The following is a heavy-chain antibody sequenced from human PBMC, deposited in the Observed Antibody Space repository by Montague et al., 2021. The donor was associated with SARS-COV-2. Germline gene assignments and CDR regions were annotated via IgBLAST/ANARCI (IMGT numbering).Heavy chain of an antibody. D-gene: IGHD2-2*01. CDR1: GGSVNNYF. CDR3: ARGRTRVGQLSYFDY. J-gene: IGHJ4*02. Sequence: SETLSLTCTVSGGSVNNYFWAWIRQTPEKGLEWTASVYNDKNTNSHPSLKSRLTMSIDTSKRQFSLNLNSVTAADTAVYYCARGRTRVGQLSYFDYWGQGILVTVSS. CDR2: VYNDKNT. V-gene: IGHV4-59*02.